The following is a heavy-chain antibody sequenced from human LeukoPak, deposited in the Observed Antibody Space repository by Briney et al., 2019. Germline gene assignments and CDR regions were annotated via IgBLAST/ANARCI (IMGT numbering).Heavy chain of an antibody. Sequence: ISAYNGNTNYAQKLQGRVTMTTDTSTSTAYMELRSLRSDDTAVYYCARVEYYYYYYMDVWGKGTTVTVSS. V-gene: IGHV1-18*01. CDR3: ARVEYYYYYYMDV. J-gene: IGHJ6*03. CDR2: ISAYNGNT.